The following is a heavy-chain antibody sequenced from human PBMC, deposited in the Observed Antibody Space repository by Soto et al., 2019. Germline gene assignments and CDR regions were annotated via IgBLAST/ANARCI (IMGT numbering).Heavy chain of an antibody. CDR2: IYYSGST. D-gene: IGHD7-27*01. CDR1: GGSISSSSYY. Sequence: SETLSLTCTVSGGSISSSSYYWGWIRQPPGKGLEWIGSIYYSGSTYYNPSLKSRVTISVDTSKNQFSLKLSSVTAADTAVYYCARLGSLGIRLYYFDYWGQGTLVTVSS. J-gene: IGHJ4*02. V-gene: IGHV4-39*01. CDR3: ARLGSLGIRLYYFDY.